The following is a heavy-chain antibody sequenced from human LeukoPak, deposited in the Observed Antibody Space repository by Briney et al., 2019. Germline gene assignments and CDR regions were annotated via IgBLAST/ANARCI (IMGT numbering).Heavy chain of an antibody. V-gene: IGHV3-64D*06. CDR2: ISSNGDNT. J-gene: IGHJ4*02. CDR1: GFTFSTYV. Sequence: GGSLRLSCSVSGFTFSTYVMHWVRQAPGKGLEYVSAISSNGDNTYYADSVKGRFTISRDNSKNTLYLQMSSLRADDTAVYYCVRGTDYWGQGTLVTVSS. CDR3: VRGTDY.